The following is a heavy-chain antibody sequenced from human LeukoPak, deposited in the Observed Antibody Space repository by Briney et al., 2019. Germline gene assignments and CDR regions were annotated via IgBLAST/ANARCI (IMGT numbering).Heavy chain of an antibody. Sequence: SWGSLRLSCAASGFTFSDYYMSWIRQAAGKGLEWVSYISSSGSTIYYADSVKGRFTISRDNAKNSLYLQMNSLRAEDTAVYYCARAVLYYFDYWGQGTLVTVSS. V-gene: IGHV3-11*01. CDR3: ARAVLYYFDY. D-gene: IGHD3-3*01. CDR1: GFTFSDYY. J-gene: IGHJ4*02. CDR2: ISSSGSTI.